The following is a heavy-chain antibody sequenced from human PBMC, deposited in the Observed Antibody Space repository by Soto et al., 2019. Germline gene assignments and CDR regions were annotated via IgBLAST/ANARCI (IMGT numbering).Heavy chain of an antibody. D-gene: IGHD5-12*01. CDR3: ASTGRDGYNRY. CDR1: GFTFSSYS. J-gene: IGHJ4*02. CDR2: ISSSSSYI. V-gene: IGHV3-21*01. Sequence: EVQLVESGGGLVKPGGSLRLSCAASGFTFSSYSMNWVRQAPGKGLEWVSSISSSSSYIYYADSVKGRFTISRDNAKNSLYLQMNSLSAEDTAVYYCASTGRDGYNRYWGQGTLVTVSS.